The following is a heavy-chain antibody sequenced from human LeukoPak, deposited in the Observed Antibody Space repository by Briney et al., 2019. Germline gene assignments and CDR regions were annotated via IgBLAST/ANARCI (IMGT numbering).Heavy chain of an antibody. CDR1: AGSISSGSAW. CDR3: ARDRDISGSRNAFDI. V-gene: IGHV4-61*02. D-gene: IGHD6-19*01. CDR2: SYTSGGT. J-gene: IGHJ3*02. Sequence: PSETLSLTCSVAAGSISSGSAWCSWLRQPAGRGLEGTGRSYTSGGTNYNPSLRSRVTISRDTSKNQFSLRLNSVTAADTAVYYCARDRDISGSRNAFDIWGQGTTVTVSS.